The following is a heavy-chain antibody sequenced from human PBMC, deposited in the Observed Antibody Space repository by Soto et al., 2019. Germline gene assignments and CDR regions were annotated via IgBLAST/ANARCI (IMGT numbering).Heavy chain of an antibody. D-gene: IGHD3-22*01. Sequence: GGSLRLSCAASGFTFSSYSMNWVRQAPGKGLEWVSSISSSSSYIYYADSVKGRFTISRDNAKNSLYLQMNSLRAEDTAEYYCAHYDSSGSLYYGMDVWGQGTTVTVSS. CDR3: AHYDSSGSLYYGMDV. V-gene: IGHV3-21*01. CDR2: ISSSSSYI. CDR1: GFTFSSYS. J-gene: IGHJ6*02.